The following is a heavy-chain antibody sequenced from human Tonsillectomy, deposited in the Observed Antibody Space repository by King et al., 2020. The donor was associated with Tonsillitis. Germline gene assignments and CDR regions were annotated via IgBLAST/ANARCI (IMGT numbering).Heavy chain of an antibody. Sequence: VQLVESGGGLVQPGGSLRLSCAASGFTVSSNYMSWVRQAPGKGLEWVSVIYSGGSTYYADSVKGRFTISSHNSKNTLYLQMNSLRAEDTAVYYCARTGYCSSTSCPFPWFDPWGQGTLVTVSS. CDR3: ARTGYCSSTSCPFPWFDP. CDR1: GFTVSSNY. V-gene: IGHV3-53*04. CDR2: IYSGGST. J-gene: IGHJ5*02. D-gene: IGHD2-2*01.